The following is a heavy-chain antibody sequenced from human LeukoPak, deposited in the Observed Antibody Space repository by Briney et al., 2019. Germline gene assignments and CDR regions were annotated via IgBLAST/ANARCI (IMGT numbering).Heavy chain of an antibody. CDR3: ARVGAYCTSTSCLDY. Sequence: ASVKVSCKASGYIFSKYGISWVRQAPGQGLEWMGWISAYNGNKNYAQKLQGRVTMTTDTSTSTAYMELRSLTSDDTAVYYCARVGAYCTSTSCLDYWGQGTLVTVSS. D-gene: IGHD2-2*01. CDR2: ISAYNGNK. CDR1: GYIFSKYG. V-gene: IGHV1-18*01. J-gene: IGHJ4*02.